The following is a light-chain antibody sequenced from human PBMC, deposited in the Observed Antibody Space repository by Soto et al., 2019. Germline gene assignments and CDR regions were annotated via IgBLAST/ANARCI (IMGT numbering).Light chain of an antibody. CDR3: QHYNSYSEA. CDR1: QTISSL. Sequence: DIRMTQSASTLSVSVGDRVTITCRASQTISSLLAWYQQKPGKAPKLLIYKASTLKSGVPSRFSGSGSGTEFTLTISSLQPDDFATYYCQHYNSYSEAFGQGTKVDI. CDR2: KAS. V-gene: IGKV1-5*03. J-gene: IGKJ1*01.